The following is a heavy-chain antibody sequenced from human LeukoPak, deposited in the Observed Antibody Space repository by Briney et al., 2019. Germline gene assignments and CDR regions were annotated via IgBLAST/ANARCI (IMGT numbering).Heavy chain of an antibody. CDR2: INHSGST. V-gene: IGHV4-34*01. CDR1: GGSLCGYY. CDR3: ACGIAAGYYYYGMDV. J-gene: IGHJ6*02. D-gene: IGHD6-13*01. Sequence: SETLSLTRAVYGGSLCGYYWSWIRQPPGRGREWIGKINHSGSTNYNPSLKSRVTISVDTSKNQFSLKLSSVTAADTAVYYCACGIAAGYYYYGMDVWGQGTTVTVSS.